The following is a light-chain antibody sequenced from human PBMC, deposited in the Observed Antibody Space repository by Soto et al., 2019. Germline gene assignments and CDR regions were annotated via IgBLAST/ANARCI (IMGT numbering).Light chain of an antibody. CDR3: GTWDSSLSAVV. CDR2: DNN. Sequence: QSVLTQPPSVSAAPGQKVTISCSGSSSNIGSNYVSWYQKLPGTAPKLLIYDNNKRPSGIPDRFSGSKSGTSATLGITGLQTGDEADYYCGTWDSSLSAVVFGGGTKLTVL. V-gene: IGLV1-51*01. J-gene: IGLJ2*01. CDR1: SSNIGSNY.